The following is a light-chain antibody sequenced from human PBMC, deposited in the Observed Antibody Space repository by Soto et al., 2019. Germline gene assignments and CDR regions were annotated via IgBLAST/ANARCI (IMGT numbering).Light chain of an antibody. V-gene: IGKV3-15*01. J-gene: IGKJ2*03. CDR2: DTY. CDR3: LQYNFWRPYS. Sequence: EIVMTQSPATLPLSPGERATLSCRASQSVGNSVAWYQLKPGQVPRLLIFDTYTRATGTPVRFSGSGSGAEFTLTISSLQSEDFAVYSCLQYNFWRPYSFGQGTKLEI. CDR1: QSVGNS.